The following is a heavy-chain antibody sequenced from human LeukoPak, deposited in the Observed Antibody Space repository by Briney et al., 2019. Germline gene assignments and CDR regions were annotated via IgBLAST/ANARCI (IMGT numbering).Heavy chain of an antibody. CDR2: INAGNGNT. Sequence: ASVKVSCKASGYTFTSYAMHWVRQAPGQRLEWMGWINAGNGNTKYSQKFQGRVTITRDTSASTAYMELSSLRSEDTAEYYCARSRGYSYGWYFDYWGQGTLVTVSS. D-gene: IGHD5-18*01. CDR1: GYTFTSYA. CDR3: ARSRGYSYGWYFDY. J-gene: IGHJ4*02. V-gene: IGHV1-3*01.